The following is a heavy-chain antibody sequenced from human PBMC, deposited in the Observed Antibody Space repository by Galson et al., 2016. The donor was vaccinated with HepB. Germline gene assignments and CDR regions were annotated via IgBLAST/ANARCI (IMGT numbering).Heavy chain of an antibody. D-gene: IGHD4-23*01. CDR2: ISSSSRTI. J-gene: IGHJ2*01. Sequence: SLRLSCAASGFTFSSYSMNWVRQAPGKGLAWASCISSSSRTIYYADSVKGRFTISRDNAKNSLYLQMNGLRAEDTAVYYCARETNSDWFFDLCGRGTLVTVSS. CDR1: GFTFSSYS. V-gene: IGHV3-48*01. CDR3: ARETNSDWFFDL.